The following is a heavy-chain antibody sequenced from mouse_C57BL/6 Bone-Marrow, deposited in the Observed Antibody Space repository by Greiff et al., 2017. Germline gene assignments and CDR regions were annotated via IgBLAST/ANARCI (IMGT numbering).Heavy chain of an antibody. CDR2: ISNGGGST. CDR3: ARRTVVATPYARDY. CDR1: GFTFSDYY. Sequence: EVKLMESGGGLVQPGGSLKLSCAASGFTFSDYYMYWVRQTPEKRLEWVAYISNGGGSTYYPDTVKGRFTISRDNAKNTLYLQMSRLKSEDTAMYYCARRTVVATPYARDYWGQGTSVTVSS. V-gene: IGHV5-12*01. J-gene: IGHJ4*01. D-gene: IGHD1-1*01.